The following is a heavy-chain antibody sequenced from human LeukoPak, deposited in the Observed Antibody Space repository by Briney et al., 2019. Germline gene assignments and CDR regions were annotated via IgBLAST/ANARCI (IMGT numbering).Heavy chain of an antibody. D-gene: IGHD2-8*01. J-gene: IGHJ4*02. CDR1: GGTFSSYA. V-gene: IGHV1-69*05. CDR3: ARGNTKHCTNGVCYPEDFDY. Sequence: SVKVSCKASGGTFSSYAISWVRQAPGQGLEWMGGIIPIFGTANYAQKFQGRVTITTGESTSTDYMELSSLRSEDTAVYYCARGNTKHCTNGVCYPEDFDYWGQGTLVTVSS. CDR2: IIPIFGTA.